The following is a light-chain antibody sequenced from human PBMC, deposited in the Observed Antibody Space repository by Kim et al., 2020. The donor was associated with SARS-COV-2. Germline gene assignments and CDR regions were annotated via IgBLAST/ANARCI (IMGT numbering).Light chain of an antibody. J-gene: IGKJ2*01. V-gene: IGKV3-20*01. CDR3: HQYGDSPFT. CDR1: PNVPHSQ. Sequence: FPGERATFPCQAGPNVPHSQFAWYQHRPGQAPRLLIYGASTRAAGIPDMFSGTGSGTDFTLPINRLGPEDFAVFYCHQYGDSPFTFGQGTKLE. CDR2: GAS.